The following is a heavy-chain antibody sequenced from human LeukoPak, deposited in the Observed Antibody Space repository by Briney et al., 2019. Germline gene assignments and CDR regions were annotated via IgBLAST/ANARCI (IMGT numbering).Heavy chain of an antibody. CDR1: GGSISSYY. CDR3: ARDLTDDAFDI. Sequence: SETLSLTCTVSGGSISSYYWSWIRQPPGKGLEWIGYIYYSGSTNYNPSLKSRVTMSVDTSKNQFSLKLSSVTAADTAVYYCARDLTDDAFDIWGQGTMVTVSS. CDR2: IYYSGST. V-gene: IGHV4-59*01. J-gene: IGHJ3*02.